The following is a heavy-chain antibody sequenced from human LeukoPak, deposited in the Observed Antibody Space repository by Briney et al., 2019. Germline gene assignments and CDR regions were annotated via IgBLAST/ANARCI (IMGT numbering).Heavy chain of an antibody. Sequence: SETLSLTCTVSGGSITGYYCGWIRQPPGKGLEWLGYIYSSGSTNYNPSLKSRVTISVDTSRNQFSLTLTSVTAADTAVYFCARVSRFGSSWFPFDPWGQGTLVTVSS. J-gene: IGHJ5*02. CDR2: IYSSGST. V-gene: IGHV4-59*08. D-gene: IGHD6-13*01. CDR1: GGSITGYY. CDR3: ARVSRFGSSWFPFDP.